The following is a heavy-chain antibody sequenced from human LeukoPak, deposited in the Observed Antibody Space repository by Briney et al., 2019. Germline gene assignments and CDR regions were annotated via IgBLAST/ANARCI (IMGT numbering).Heavy chain of an antibody. V-gene: IGHV3-30*02. CDR3: AKFSYGDYVA. D-gene: IGHD4-17*01. Sequence: GGSLRLSCAASGFVFSKNGMHWVRQAPGKGLEWVAFIRHDETEKYYADSVKGRFTISRDNSKNTLSPQMTSLRFDDTALYYCAKFSYGDYVAWGPGTLVTVSS. CDR2: IRHDETEK. J-gene: IGHJ5*02. CDR1: GFVFSKNG.